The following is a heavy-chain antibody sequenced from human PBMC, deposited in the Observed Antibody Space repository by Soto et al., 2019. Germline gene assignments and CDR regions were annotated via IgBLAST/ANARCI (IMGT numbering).Heavy chain of an antibody. V-gene: IGHV3-7*01. D-gene: IGHD6-19*01. J-gene: IGHJ4*02. CDR2: IKQDGSEK. Sequence: GGSLRLSCAASGFTFSSYWMSWVRQAPGKGLEWVANIKQDGSEKYYVDSVKGRFTISRDNAKNSLYLQMNSLRAEDTAVYYCARSSIAVAGTLGDTPIIDYWGQGTLVTVSS. CDR1: GFTFSSYW. CDR3: ARSSIAVAGTLGDTPIIDY.